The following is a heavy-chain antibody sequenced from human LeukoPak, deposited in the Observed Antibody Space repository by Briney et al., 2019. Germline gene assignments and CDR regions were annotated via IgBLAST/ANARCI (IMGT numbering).Heavy chain of an antibody. D-gene: IGHD3-3*01. CDR1: GFTFDDYG. V-gene: IGHV3-20*04. CDR3: VKDSNYDFWSGYYKGFDN. Sequence: GGSLRLSCAASGFTSGFTFDDYGMNWVRQVPGKGLEWVSGISRDGGRTGYADSAQGRFTISRHNSRNSLHLQMNSLRVEDTAFYYCVKDSNYDFWSGYYKGFDNWGQGTLVTVSS. J-gene: IGHJ4*02. CDR2: ISRDGGRT.